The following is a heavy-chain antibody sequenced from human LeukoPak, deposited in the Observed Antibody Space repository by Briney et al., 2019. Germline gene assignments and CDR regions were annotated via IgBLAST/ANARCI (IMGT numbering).Heavy chain of an antibody. CDR2: ISGSGGST. D-gene: IGHD3-22*01. Sequence: GGSLRLSRAASGFTFSTYAMSWVRQAPGKGLEWVSTISGSGGSTYYADSVKGRFTISRDNSKNTLYLQMNSLRAEDTAVYYCAKMSSGTRPQYYYDSSGDFDYWGQGTLVTVSS. CDR3: AKMSSGTRPQYYYDSSGDFDY. CDR1: GFTFSTYA. J-gene: IGHJ4*02. V-gene: IGHV3-23*01.